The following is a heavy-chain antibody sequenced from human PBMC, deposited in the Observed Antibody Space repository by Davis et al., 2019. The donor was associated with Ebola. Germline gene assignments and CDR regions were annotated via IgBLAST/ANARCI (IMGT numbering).Heavy chain of an antibody. D-gene: IGHD5-18*01. V-gene: IGHV3-30*18. CDR2: ISYDGSKT. CDR1: GFTLSCCG. J-gene: IGHJ4*02. Sequence: GESLKISCAVSGFTLSCCGMHWVRQAPGKELEWVSVISYDGSKTYYADSGKGRFTISRDSSKNTLYLQMNGLRGEETAVYYCAKEEGRDGNSRYYFDYWGQGTLVTVSS. CDR3: AKEEGRDGNSRYYFDY.